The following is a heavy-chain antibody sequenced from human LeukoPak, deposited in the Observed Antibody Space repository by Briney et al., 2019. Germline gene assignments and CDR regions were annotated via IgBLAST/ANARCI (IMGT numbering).Heavy chain of an antibody. J-gene: IGHJ4*02. CDR3: ARGAIVVVPAALDY. CDR2: IIPIFGTA. CDR1: GGTFSSYA. D-gene: IGHD2-2*01. V-gene: IGHV1-69*13. Sequence: SVKVSCKASGGTFSSYAISWVRQAPGQGLEWMGGIIPIFGTANYAQKFQGRVTITADESTSTAYMELSSLRSDDTAVYYCARGAIVVVPAALDYWGQGTLVTVSS.